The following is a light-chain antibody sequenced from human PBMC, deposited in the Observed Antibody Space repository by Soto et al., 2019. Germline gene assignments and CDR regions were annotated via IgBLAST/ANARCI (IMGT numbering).Light chain of an antibody. J-gene: IGKJ4*01. CDR3: QQANSFHTGLT. V-gene: IGKV1-12*01. CDR2: AAS. Sequence: DIQMTQSPSSVSASVGDRVTITCRASQGISSWLAWYQQTPGKAPKLLIYAASSLQGGVPSRFSGSGSVTDFDLTIRSLQPEDFASYYFQQANSFHTGLTFGGGTKVEIK. CDR1: QGISSW.